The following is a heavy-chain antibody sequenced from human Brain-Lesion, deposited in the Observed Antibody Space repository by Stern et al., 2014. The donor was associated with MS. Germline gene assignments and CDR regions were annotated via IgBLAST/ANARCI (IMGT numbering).Heavy chain of an antibody. V-gene: IGHV3-11*01. D-gene: IGHD1-26*01. J-gene: IGHJ4*02. CDR1: GLTFSDYY. CDR2: ICSRGIPI. CDR3: VAGMER. Sequence: QVTLEESGGGLVKPGGTLRLSCAASGLTFSDYYMSWIRQAPATGLEWVSYICSRGIPINYAESVKGRFTISRDNAENSLYLQMNSLRADDTAVYYCVAGMERWGQGTLVTVSS.